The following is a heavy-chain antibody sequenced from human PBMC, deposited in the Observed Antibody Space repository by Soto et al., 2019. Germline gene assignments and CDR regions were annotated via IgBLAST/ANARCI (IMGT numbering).Heavy chain of an antibody. V-gene: IGHV3-23*01. D-gene: IGHD1-1*01. CDR2: ISGSGGST. CDR3: AKANSPLDAFDI. CDR1: GFTFSSYA. Sequence: GGSLRLSCAASGFTFSSYAMSWVRQAPGKGLEWVSAISGSGGSTYYADSVRGRFTISRDNSKNTLYLQMNSLRAEDTAVYYCAKANSPLDAFDIWGQGTMVTVSS. J-gene: IGHJ3*02.